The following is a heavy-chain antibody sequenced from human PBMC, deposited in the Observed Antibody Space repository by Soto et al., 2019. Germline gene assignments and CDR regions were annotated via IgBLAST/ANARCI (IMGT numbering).Heavy chain of an antibody. CDR1: GFTISSNY. J-gene: IGHJ6*02. D-gene: IGHD6-13*01. CDR2: IYSGDST. CDR3: ARGQGSSWYYYGMEV. Sequence: EVQLVESGGGLIQPGGSLRLSCAASGFTISSNYMSWVRQAPGKGLEWVSVIYSGDSTYYADSVKGRFTISRDNSRNTLYLQMNSLRAEDTAVYYCARGQGSSWYYYGMEVWGQGTTVTVSS. V-gene: IGHV3-53*01.